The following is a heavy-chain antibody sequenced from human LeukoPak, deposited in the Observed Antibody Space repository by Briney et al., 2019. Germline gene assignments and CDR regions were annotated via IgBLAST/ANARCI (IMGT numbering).Heavy chain of an antibody. J-gene: IGHJ6*03. CDR1: GYTFTSYG. CDR3: ARDRPYYDFWSGPTDYYYYYXDV. Sequence: GASVKVSCKASGYTFTSYGISWVRQAPGQGLEWMGWISAYNGNTNYAQKLQGRVTMTTDTSTSTAYMELRSLRSDDTAVYYCARDRPYYDFWSGPTDYYYYYXDVWGKGTTVTVSS. CDR2: ISAYNGNT. V-gene: IGHV1-18*01. D-gene: IGHD3-3*01.